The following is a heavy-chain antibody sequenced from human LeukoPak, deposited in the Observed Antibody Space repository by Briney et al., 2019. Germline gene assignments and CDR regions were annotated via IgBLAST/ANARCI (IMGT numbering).Heavy chain of an antibody. J-gene: IGHJ6*02. CDR1: GYTLTELS. CDR3: ATDTGAAPQGYYYYYYGMDV. V-gene: IGHV1-24*01. CDR2: FDPEDGET. D-gene: IGHD2-15*01. Sequence: ASVKVSFKVSGYTLTELSMHWVRQAPGKGLEWMGGFDPEDGETIYAQKFQGRVTMTEDTSTDTAYMELSSLRSEDTAVYYCATDTGAAPQGYYYYYYGMDVWGQGTTVTVSS.